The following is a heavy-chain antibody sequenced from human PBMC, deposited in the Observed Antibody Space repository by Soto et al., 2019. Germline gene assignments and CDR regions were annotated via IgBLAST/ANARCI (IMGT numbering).Heavy chain of an antibody. CDR3: ARYSGRYSNWFDP. Sequence: PSETLSLTCTVSGGSISSYYWSWIRQPPGKGLEWIGYIYYSGSTNYNPSLKSRVTISVDTSKNQFSLKLSSVTAADPAVYYCARYSGRYSNWFDPWGQGTLVTVSS. J-gene: IGHJ5*02. V-gene: IGHV4-59*01. CDR2: IYYSGST. CDR1: GGSISSYY. D-gene: IGHD1-26*01.